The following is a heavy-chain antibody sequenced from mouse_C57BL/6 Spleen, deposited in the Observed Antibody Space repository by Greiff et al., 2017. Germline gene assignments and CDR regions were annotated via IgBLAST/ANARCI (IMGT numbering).Heavy chain of an antibody. CDR1: GYTFTSYW. V-gene: IGHV1-50*01. Sequence: QVQLKQPGADLVKPGASVKLSCKASGYTFTSYWMPWVNQSPGQGLEWIGEIDPSDSYTNYTHKFKGKATLTVDTSYSTPYMQLSSLTSEDAAVYYCARRGYYGSSRENYWGQGTTLTVSS. CDR2: IDPSDSYT. CDR3: ARRGYYGSSRENY. J-gene: IGHJ2*01. D-gene: IGHD1-1*01.